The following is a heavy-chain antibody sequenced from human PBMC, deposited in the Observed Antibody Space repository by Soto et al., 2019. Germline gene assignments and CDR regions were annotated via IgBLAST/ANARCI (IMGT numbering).Heavy chain of an antibody. V-gene: IGHV4-4*02. CDR3: ATRGIVGESY. CDR2: VYHNGNT. J-gene: IGHJ4*02. D-gene: IGHD1-26*01. Sequence: QVQLQESGTGLVEPSGTLSLTCNVYDGSINNGDWCSWVRQPPGKGLEWIGEVYHNGNTNYTATLKARVTVSVDKSRTQSALRLTSVTPADTAGYYCATRGIVGESYWGQGTLVTVSS. CDR1: DGSINNGDW.